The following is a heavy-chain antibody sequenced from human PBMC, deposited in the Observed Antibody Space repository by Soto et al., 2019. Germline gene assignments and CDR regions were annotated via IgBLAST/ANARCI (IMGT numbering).Heavy chain of an antibody. Sequence: QVQLQQWGAGLLKPSETLSLTCAVYGVSFSGYYWSWILQPPGKGLEWMGEIKHSGTTNYNPSLKSRVTISLDTSKNQCSLKLSSVTAADTAVYYCARGSDIVVVPAALIRTNNWFDPWGQGTLVTVSS. D-gene: IGHD2-2*01. CDR1: GVSFSGYY. V-gene: IGHV4-34*01. CDR3: ARGSDIVVVPAALIRTNNWFDP. J-gene: IGHJ5*02. CDR2: IKHSGTT.